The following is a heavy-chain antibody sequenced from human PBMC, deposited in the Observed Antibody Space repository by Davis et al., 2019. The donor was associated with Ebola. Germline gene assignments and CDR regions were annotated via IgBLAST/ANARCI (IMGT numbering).Heavy chain of an antibody. D-gene: IGHD2-2*01. CDR2: ININTGNP. V-gene: IGHV7-4-1*02. CDR1: GYTFTTYG. Sequence: ASVKVSCKASGYTFTTYGMNWVRQAPGQGLEWMGWININTGNPTYAQGFTGRFVFSLDTSVSTAYLQITSLKAEDTAVYYCARSSYTWYFSGMDVWGKGTTVTVSS. CDR3: ARSSYTWYFSGMDV. J-gene: IGHJ6*04.